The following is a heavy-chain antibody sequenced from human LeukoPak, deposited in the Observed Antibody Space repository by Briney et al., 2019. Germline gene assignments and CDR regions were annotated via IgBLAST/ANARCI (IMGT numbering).Heavy chain of an antibody. V-gene: IGHV4-34*01. D-gene: IGHD3-10*01. CDR2: INHSGST. Sequence: SETLSLTCAVYGGSFSGYYWSWIRQPPGKGLEWIGEINHSGSTNYNPSLKSRVTISVDTSKNQFSLKLSSVTAADTAVYYCARLTYYPDYWGQGTLVTVSS. CDR3: ARLTYYPDY. J-gene: IGHJ4*02. CDR1: GGSFSGYY.